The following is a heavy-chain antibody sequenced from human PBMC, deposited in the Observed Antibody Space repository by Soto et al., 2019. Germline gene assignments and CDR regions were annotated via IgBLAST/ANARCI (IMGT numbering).Heavy chain of an antibody. Sequence: QVQLQQWGAGPLRPLETLSLTCGVSGGSFSGYYWAWIRQSPGKGLEWIGEINDRGSINYNPSLKSRVSFSVDTSKNHYSLNLRSVTAADTAVYYCARESHDILTGPPWVWYFDLWGRGPLVPVSS. CDR2: INDRGSI. CDR3: ARESHDILTGPPWVWYFDL. D-gene: IGHD3-9*01. V-gene: IGHV4-34*01. CDR1: GGSFSGYY. J-gene: IGHJ2*01.